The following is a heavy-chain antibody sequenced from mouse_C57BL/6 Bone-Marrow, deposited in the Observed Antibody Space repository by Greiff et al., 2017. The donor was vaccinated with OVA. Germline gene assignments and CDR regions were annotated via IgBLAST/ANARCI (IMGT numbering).Heavy chain of an antibody. D-gene: IGHD2-13*01. CDR2: INPGSGGT. V-gene: IGHV1-54*01. CDR1: GYAFTNYL. Sequence: VQLQQSGAELVRPGTSVKVSCKASGYAFTNYLIEWVKQRPGQGLEWIGVINPGSGGTNYNEKFKGKAKLTAVTSASTAYMELSSLTDEDSAVYSCSKSNYDDHHAMDYWGQGTSVTVSS. J-gene: IGHJ4*01. CDR3: SKSNYDDHHAMDY.